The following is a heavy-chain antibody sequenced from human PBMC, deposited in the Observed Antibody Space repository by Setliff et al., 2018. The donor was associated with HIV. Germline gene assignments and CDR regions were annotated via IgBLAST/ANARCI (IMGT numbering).Heavy chain of an antibody. J-gene: IGHJ4*02. CDR2: IYYAGRT. CDR3: VSNYCSACSFDLDY. Sequence: PSETLSLTCTVSGGSISNSRYYWGWTRPPPGKGLEWIGSIYYAGRTYDNPSLKSRVTISVETSKNQLSLKLSSVTAADTAVYYCVSNYCSACSFDLDYLGQETLVTVSS. D-gene: IGHD2-15*01. CDR1: GGSISNSRYY. V-gene: IGHV4-39*01.